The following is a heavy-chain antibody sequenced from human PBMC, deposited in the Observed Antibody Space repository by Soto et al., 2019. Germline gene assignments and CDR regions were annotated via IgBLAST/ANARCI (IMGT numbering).Heavy chain of an antibody. CDR3: ARDRAHITIFGVVNDHAFDI. V-gene: IGHV3-30-3*01. CDR2: ISYDGSNK. J-gene: IGHJ3*02. D-gene: IGHD3-3*01. Sequence: PGGSLRLSCAASGFTLSSYMMNWVRQAPGQGLEWVAVISYDGSNKYYADSVKGRFTISRDNSKNTLYLQMNSLRAEETAVYYCARDRAHITIFGVVNDHAFDIWGQGTMVTVSS. CDR1: GFTLSSYM.